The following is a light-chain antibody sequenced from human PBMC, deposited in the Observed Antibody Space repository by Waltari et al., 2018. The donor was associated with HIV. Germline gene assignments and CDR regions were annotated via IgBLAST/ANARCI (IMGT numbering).Light chain of an antibody. CDR3: SSYTTTSTIL. CDR1: NSDIGHYNY. V-gene: IGLV2-14*01. J-gene: IGLJ3*02. Sequence: QSALTQPASVSGSPGQSITISCTGTNSDIGHYNYVTWYQQHPGRAPKLLIYEVTHRPSGISYRFSGLQAEDEADYYCSSYTTTSTILFGGGTKVTVL. CDR2: EVT.